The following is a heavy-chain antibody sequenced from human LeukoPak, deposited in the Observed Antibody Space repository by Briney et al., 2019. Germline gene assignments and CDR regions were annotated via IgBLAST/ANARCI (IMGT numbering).Heavy chain of an antibody. CDR3: ARGNKNGYSSSWEFDY. D-gene: IGHD6-13*01. V-gene: IGHV4-59*01. J-gene: IGHJ4*02. Sequence: PSETLSLTCTVSGGSISSYYWSWIRQPPGKGLEWIGYIYYSGSTNYNPSLKSRVTISVDTSKNQFSLKLSSVTAADTAVYYCARGNKNGYSSSWEFDYWGQGTLVTVSS. CDR1: GGSISSYY. CDR2: IYYSGST.